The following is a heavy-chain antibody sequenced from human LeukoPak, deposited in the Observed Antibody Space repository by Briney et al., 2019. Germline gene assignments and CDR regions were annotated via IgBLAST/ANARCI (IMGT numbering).Heavy chain of an antibody. D-gene: IGHD2-2*01. J-gene: IGHJ6*04. Sequence: ASVKVSCKASGGTFSSYAISWVRQAPGQGLEWMGEIIPIFGTANYAQKFQGRVTITADKSTSTAYMELSSLRSEDTAVYYCARDLYCSSTSCPMDVWGKGTTVTVSS. CDR1: GGTFSSYA. CDR3: ARDLYCSSTSCPMDV. V-gene: IGHV1-69*06. CDR2: IIPIFGTA.